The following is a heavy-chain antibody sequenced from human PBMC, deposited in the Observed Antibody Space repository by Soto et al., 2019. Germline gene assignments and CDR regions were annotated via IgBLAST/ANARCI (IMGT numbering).Heavy chain of an antibody. J-gene: IGHJ6*02. CDR2: IYYSGRT. CDR1: GGSISSYY. D-gene: IGHD1-26*01. V-gene: IGHV4-59*01. CDR3: TGSGSYPTAGYGMDV. Sequence: QVQLQESGPGLVKPSETLSLTCTVSGGSISSYYWSWIRQPPGKGLEWIGYIYYSGRTNYNTSLKVRATLSLVPSRNQCSLKLSCVTAADTAVYYCTGSGSYPTAGYGMDVWGQGTTVTVSS.